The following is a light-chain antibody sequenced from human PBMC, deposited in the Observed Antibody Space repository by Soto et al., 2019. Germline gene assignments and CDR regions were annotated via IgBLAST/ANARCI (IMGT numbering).Light chain of an antibody. Sequence: QSALTQPAAVSGSPRQSITISCTGTSSDVGGYNYVSWYQQHPGKAPKLIIYEVSNRPSGVSNRFSGSKSGNTASLTISGLQAEDEADYYCSSYTSSSTLVFGGGTKLTVL. CDR2: EVS. CDR3: SSYTSSSTLV. CDR1: SSDVGGYNY. V-gene: IGLV2-14*01. J-gene: IGLJ3*02.